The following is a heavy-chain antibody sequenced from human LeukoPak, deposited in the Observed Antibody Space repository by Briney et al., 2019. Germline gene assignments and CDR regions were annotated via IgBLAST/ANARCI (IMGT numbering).Heavy chain of an antibody. CDR2: ISSSGSTI. CDR1: GFTFSSYE. CDR3: ASSAAAKAMVY. V-gene: IGHV3-48*03. D-gene: IGHD6-13*01. J-gene: IGHJ4*02. Sequence: GGSLRLSCAASGFTFSSYEMNWVRQAPGKGLEWVSYISSSGSTIYYADSVKGRFTISRDNAKNSLYLQMNSLRAEDTAVYYCASSAAAKAMVYWGQGTLVTVSS.